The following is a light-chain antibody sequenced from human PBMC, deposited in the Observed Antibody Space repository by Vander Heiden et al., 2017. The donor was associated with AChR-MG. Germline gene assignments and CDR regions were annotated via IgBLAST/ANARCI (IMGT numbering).Light chain of an antibody. CDR3: CAYTRSSTYV. V-gene: IGLV2-14*03. CDR1: SRDVGNFNS. CDR2: DVT. J-gene: IGLJ1*01. Sequence: QSALTQPASVSGSPGQSITISCTGTSRDVGNFNSVSWYQQHPGKAPKLMIYDVTNRPSGVSDRFSGSKTGNTASLTISGLQAEDEGDYYCCAYTRSSTYVFGTGTKVSVL.